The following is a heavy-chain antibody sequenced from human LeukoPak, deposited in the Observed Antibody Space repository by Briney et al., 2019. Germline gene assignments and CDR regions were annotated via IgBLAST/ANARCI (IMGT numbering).Heavy chain of an antibody. J-gene: IGHJ4*02. D-gene: IGHD3-22*01. V-gene: IGHV3-53*01. CDR1: GFTVSSNY. CDR3: ARSGYDSSGYYLEDY. Sequence: GGSLRLSCAASGFTVSSNYMSWVRQAPGKGLEWVSVIYSGGSTYYADSVKGRFTISRDNSKNTLYLQMNSLRAEDTAVYYCARSGYDSSGYYLEDYWGQGTLVTVSS. CDR2: IYSGGST.